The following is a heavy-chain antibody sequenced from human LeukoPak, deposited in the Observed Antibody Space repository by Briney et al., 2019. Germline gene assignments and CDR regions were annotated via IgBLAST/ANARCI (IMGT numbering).Heavy chain of an antibody. CDR2: ISAYNGNT. D-gene: IGHD1-26*01. CDR3: ATWVGATTNY. V-gene: IGHV1-18*01. Sequence: GASVKVSCKASGYTFTSYGISWVRQAPGQGLEWMGWISAYNGNTNYAQKLQGRVTMTEDTSTDTAYMELSSLRSEDTAVYYCATWVGATTNYWGQGTLVTVSS. CDR1: GYTFTSYG. J-gene: IGHJ4*02.